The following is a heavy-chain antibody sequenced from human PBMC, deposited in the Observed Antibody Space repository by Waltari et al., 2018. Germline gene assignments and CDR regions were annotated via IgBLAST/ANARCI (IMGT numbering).Heavy chain of an antibody. CDR2: IYYSGST. J-gene: IGHJ6*02. D-gene: IGHD1-26*01. V-gene: IGHV4-59*05. CDR3: ARVGSYYYYYGMDV. CDR1: GFTFSSYW. Sequence: VQLVESGGGLVQPGGSLRLSCAASGFTFSSYWMSWVRQAPGKGLEWIGSIYYSGSTYYNPSLKSRVTISVDTSKNQFSLKLSSVTAADTAVYYCARVGSYYYYYGMDVWGQGTTVTVSS.